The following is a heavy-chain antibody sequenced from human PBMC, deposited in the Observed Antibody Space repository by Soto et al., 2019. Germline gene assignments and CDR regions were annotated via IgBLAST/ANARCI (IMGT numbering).Heavy chain of an antibody. CDR2: ISYDGSNK. D-gene: IGHD2-21*02. CDR3: ARDADPGGGDRGMDV. CDR1: GFTFSSYA. V-gene: IGHV3-30-3*01. J-gene: IGHJ6*02. Sequence: PGGSLRLSCAASGFTFSSYAMHWVRQAPGKGLEWVAVISYDGSNKYYADSVKGRFTISRDNSKNTLYLQMNSLRAEDTAVYYCARDADPGGGDRGMDVCGQGTTVTVYS.